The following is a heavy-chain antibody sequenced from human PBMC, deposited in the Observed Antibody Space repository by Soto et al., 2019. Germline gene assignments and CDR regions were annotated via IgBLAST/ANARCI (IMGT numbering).Heavy chain of an antibody. CDR1: GYTFTSYG. D-gene: IGHD2-2*01. CDR3: ARIPPTIVVVPAAAYMDV. Sequence: QVQLVQSGAEVKKPGASVKVSCKASGYTFTSYGISWVRQAPGQGLEWMGWISAYNGNTNYAQKLQGRDTMTTDTSTSTAYMELRSLRSDDTAVYYCARIPPTIVVVPAAAYMDVWGKGTTVTVSS. J-gene: IGHJ6*03. V-gene: IGHV1-18*01. CDR2: ISAYNGNT.